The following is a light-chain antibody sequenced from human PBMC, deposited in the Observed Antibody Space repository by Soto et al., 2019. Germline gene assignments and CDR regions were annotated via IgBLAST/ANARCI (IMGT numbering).Light chain of an antibody. Sequence: DIVMTQSPATLSVAPGERVTFSCRASQGVSRKLAWYQHKPGQAPRLLISGASTGATGIPARFSGSGSGTEFTLTISSLQSEDFAVYYCQQYHNWPPGTFAQGTKVDI. J-gene: IGKJ1*01. CDR3: QQYHNWPPGT. V-gene: IGKV3-15*01. CDR2: GAS. CDR1: QGVSRK.